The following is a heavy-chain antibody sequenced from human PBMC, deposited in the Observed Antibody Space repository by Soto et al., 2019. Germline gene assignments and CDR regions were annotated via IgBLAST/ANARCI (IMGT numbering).Heavy chain of an antibody. D-gene: IGHD6-13*01. J-gene: IGHJ3*02. CDR3: ARGDSSTWPDRAFDT. CDR1: GYSFTNYW. CDR2: VYPGDSGT. Sequence: EVQLVQAGAEVKKPGESLKISCKGAGYSFTNYWIGWVRQMPGKGLGWMGIVYPGDSGTRYSPSFQGQVTISADKSITTAYLQWSSLKASDTAMYYCARGDSSTWPDRAFDTWGQGTMVTVSS. V-gene: IGHV5-51*03.